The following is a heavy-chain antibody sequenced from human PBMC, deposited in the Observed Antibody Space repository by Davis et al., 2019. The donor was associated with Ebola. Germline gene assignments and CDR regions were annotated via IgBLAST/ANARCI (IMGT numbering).Heavy chain of an antibody. Sequence: AASVKVSCKASGYTFTGYYIQWVRQAPGQGLEWMGRINPYSGGTNYAQNVQGRVTMTTDTSTSTAYMEVGSLRSDDTAVYYCARAQFPTTSDHWGQGTLVTVSS. J-gene: IGHJ4*02. V-gene: IGHV1-2*06. CDR2: INPYSGGT. CDR3: ARAQFPTTSDH. CDR1: GYTFTGYY. D-gene: IGHD1-1*01.